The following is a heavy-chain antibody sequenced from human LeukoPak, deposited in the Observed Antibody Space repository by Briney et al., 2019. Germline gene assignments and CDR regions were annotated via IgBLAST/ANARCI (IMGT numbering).Heavy chain of an antibody. V-gene: IGHV7-4-1*02. CDR2: INTNTGNP. D-gene: IGHD4-23*01. CDR1: GYTFISYA. J-gene: IGHJ4*02. Sequence: GASVKVSCKASGYTFISYALNWVRQAPGQGLEWMGWINTNTGNPTYVQGFTGRFVFSLDTSVNTAYLQISSLKAEDTAVYYCARGGGNIVIDYWGQGTLVTVSS. CDR3: ARGGGNIVIDY.